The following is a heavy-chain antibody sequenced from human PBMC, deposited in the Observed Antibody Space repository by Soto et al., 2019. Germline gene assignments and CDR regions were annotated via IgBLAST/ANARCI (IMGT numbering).Heavy chain of an antibody. CDR2: IGTAGDT. CDR1: GFTFISYD. Sequence: GGSLRLSCAASGFTFISYDMHWVRQATGKGLEWVSAIGTAGDTYYPGSVKGRFTISRENAKNSLYLQMNSLRAEDTAVYYCTRGVAAAGHYYYYGMDVWGQGTTVTVSS. J-gene: IGHJ6*02. V-gene: IGHV3-13*01. CDR3: TRGVAAAGHYYYYGMDV. D-gene: IGHD6-13*01.